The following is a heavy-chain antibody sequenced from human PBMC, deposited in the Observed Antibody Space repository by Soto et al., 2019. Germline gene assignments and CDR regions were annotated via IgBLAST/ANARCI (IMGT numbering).Heavy chain of an antibody. V-gene: IGHV1-3*01. J-gene: IGHJ4*02. Sequence: VKVSCKASGYTFISHVIHWVRQAPGQRLEWMGWINVGNGNTKYSQKFQGRVTVTRDTSASTAYMELSSLRSEDTAVYYCARVMNPYSSSLYYFDYWGLGTLVTVSS. CDR1: GYTFISHV. CDR3: ARVMNPYSSSLYYFDY. CDR2: INVGNGNT. D-gene: IGHD6-13*01.